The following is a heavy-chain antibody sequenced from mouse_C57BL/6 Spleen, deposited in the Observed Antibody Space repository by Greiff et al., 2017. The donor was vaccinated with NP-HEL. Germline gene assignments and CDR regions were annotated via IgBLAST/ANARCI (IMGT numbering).Heavy chain of an antibody. CDR3: TRAYYYYGSSWDY. D-gene: IGHD1-1*01. V-gene: IGHV1-15*01. Sequence: VQLQQSGAELVRPGASVTLSCKASGYTFTDYEMHWVKQTPVHGLEWIGAIDPETGGTAYNQKFKGKAILTADKSSSTAYMELRSLTSEDSAVYYCTRAYYYYGSSWDYWGQGTTLTVSS. J-gene: IGHJ2*01. CDR1: GYTFTDYE. CDR2: IDPETGGT.